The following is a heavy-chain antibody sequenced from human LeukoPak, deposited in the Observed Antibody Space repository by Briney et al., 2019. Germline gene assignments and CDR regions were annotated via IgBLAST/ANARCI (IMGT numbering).Heavy chain of an antibody. Sequence: TSSETLSLTCTVSGGSISSYYWSWIRQPPGKGLEWIGYIYYSGSTNYNPSLKSRVTISVDTSKNQFSLKLSSVTAADTAVYYCASRWYSSSWYVADYWGQGTLVTVSS. CDR2: IYYSGST. CDR3: ASRWYSSSWYVADY. D-gene: IGHD6-13*01. CDR1: GGSISSYY. J-gene: IGHJ4*02. V-gene: IGHV4-59*01.